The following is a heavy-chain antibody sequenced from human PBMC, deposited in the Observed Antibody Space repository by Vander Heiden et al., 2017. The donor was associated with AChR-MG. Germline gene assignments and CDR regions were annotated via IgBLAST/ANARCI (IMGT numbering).Heavy chain of an antibody. CDR3: ASPYCSSTSCYHVHS. Sequence: KKPGSSVKVSCKASGGTFSSYAISWVRQAPGQGLEWMGGIIPIFGTANYAQKLQGRVTITADDSTSTAYMELSSLRSEDTAVYYCASPYCSSTSCYHVHSWGQGTLVTVSS. D-gene: IGHD2-2*01. J-gene: IGHJ4*02. CDR2: IIPIFGTA. V-gene: IGHV1-69*01. CDR1: GGTFSSYA.